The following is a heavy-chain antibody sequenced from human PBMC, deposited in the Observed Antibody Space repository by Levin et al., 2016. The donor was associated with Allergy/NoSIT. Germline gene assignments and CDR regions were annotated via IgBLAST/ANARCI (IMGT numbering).Heavy chain of an antibody. CDR3: ARRPTTRGYGMDV. Sequence: SETLSLTCTVSGVSVSSSDYFWGWIRQPPGKGLEWIGTIYYSGITYYNPSLKSRVTMYIDTSNNHFSLKLTSVTAADTAVYYCARRPTTRGYGMDVWGQGTTVTVSS. D-gene: IGHD3-10*01. V-gene: IGHV4-39*02. CDR1: GVSVSSSDYF. CDR2: IYYSGIT. J-gene: IGHJ6*02.